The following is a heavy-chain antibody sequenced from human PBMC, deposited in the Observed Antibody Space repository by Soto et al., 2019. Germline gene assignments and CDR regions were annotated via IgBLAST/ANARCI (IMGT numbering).Heavy chain of an antibody. CDR1: GDYISSDNKY. CDR2: IFSSGTT. J-gene: IGHJ6*02. CDR3: ARVPSPFDFYYAMDV. Sequence: PSDTLSLTCTDPGDYISSDNKYWSWIRQAPGKGLEWIGYIFSSGTTYYNPSLKSRLTMSLDTSQNQFSLKLNSVTAADTAVYFCARVPSPFDFYYAMDVWGQGTTVTVSS. V-gene: IGHV4-30-4*02. D-gene: IGHD3-16*01.